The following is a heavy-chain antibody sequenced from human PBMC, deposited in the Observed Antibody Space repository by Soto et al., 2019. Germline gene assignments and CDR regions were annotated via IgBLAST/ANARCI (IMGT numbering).Heavy chain of an antibody. Sequence: EVQLVESGGGLVKPGGSLRLSCAASGFTFSSYSMNWVRQAPGKGLEWVSSISSSSSYIYYADSVKGRFTISRDNAKNSLYLQMNSLRAEDTAVYYCARAPYYYDSRGYWAYWGQGTLVTASS. J-gene: IGHJ4*02. CDR3: ARAPYYYDSRGYWAY. CDR1: GFTFSSYS. V-gene: IGHV3-21*01. CDR2: ISSSSSYI. D-gene: IGHD3-22*01.